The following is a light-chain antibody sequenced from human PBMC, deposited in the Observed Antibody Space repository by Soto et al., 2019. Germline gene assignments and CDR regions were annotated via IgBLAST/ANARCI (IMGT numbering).Light chain of an antibody. CDR1: QSVNRN. V-gene: IGKV3-15*01. Sequence: EILLTQSPATLSVSPGERATLSCRSSQSVNRNLGWYQQKPGQAPRLLIFAASTRAPGIPDRFSGSGSGTEFTLTISGRQSEDFAAYYCQQYNSWTSITFGQGTRVEVK. J-gene: IGKJ5*01. CDR2: AAS. CDR3: QQYNSWTSIT.